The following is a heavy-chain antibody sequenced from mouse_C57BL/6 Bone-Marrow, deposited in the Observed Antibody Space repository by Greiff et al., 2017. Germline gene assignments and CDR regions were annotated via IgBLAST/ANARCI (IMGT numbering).Heavy chain of an antibody. CDR2: ISSGGSYT. V-gene: IGHV5-6-4*01. CDR3: TREISTVEDGDFDV. J-gene: IGHJ1*03. D-gene: IGHD1-1*01. Sequence: EVNLEESGEDLVKPGGSLKLSCAASGFTFSSYAMSWVRQTPDKSLEWVATISSGGSYTYYPPTLKGRFTISRDDARNTLYLQMSSLKSEDTAMYYCTREISTVEDGDFDVGGTGTTVTVSS. CDR1: GFTFSSYA.